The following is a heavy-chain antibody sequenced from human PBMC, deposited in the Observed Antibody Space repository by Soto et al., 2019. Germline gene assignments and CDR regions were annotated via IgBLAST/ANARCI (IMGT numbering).Heavy chain of an antibody. CDR2: ICHNDIT. J-gene: IGHJ6*02. CDR1: GSSIDDYC. D-gene: IGHD4-4*01. CDR3: ARAHYSNLVCDN. Sequence: PSETLSIACPVSGSSIDDYCWTWIRQSPGKGLEWIGNICHNDITNYSPSLQSRVTITRDVSKNQFSLNLTSVTASDTAVYYCARAHYSNLVCDNWGHWATVTVS. V-gene: IGHV4-59*01.